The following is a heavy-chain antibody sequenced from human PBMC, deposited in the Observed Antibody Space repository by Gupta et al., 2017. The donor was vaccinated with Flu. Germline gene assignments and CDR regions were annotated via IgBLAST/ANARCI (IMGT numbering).Heavy chain of an antibody. D-gene: IGHD2-2*02. V-gene: IGHV1-2*06. J-gene: IGHJ5*02. CDR1: ASTFTDYD. CDR3: AREKFCSTASCYRWFDP. CDR2: VNPHSGST. Sequence: VQLVQPGTAVKKPGASLRVSCEAAASTFTDYDMHWVRQGPGQGREWVGRVNPHSGSTNLERKFQGRVTLSMDTSISTAYRELTRLRSDDTAVYYCAREKFCSTASCYRWFDPWGQGTLFIVSS.